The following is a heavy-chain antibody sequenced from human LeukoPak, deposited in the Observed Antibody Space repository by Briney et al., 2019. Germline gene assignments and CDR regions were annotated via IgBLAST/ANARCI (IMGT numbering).Heavy chain of an antibody. D-gene: IGHD3-10*01. CDR1: GGSFSGYY. CDR2: INHSGST. J-gene: IGHJ4*02. V-gene: IGHV4-34*01. CDR3: ARVDVSGIVGY. Sequence: PSETLSLTCAVYGGSFSGYYWSWIRQPPGKGLEWIGEINHSGSTHYSPSLKSRVTISVDTSKNQFYLKLSSVTAADTAVYYCARVDVSGIVGYWGQGTLVTVSS.